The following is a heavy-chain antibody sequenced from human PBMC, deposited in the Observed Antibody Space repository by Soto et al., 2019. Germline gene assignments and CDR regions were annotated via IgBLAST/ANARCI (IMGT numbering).Heavy chain of an antibody. CDR2: ISSSGSII. CDR3: ALAGYDSNYYAVTPLSAGHF. V-gene: IGHV3-11*01. J-gene: IGHJ4*02. D-gene: IGHD4-4*01. Sequence: QVQLVVSGGGLVKPGGSLRISCAASGFTFSDYYISWIRQAPGKGLGWVSYISSSGSIIYYADSVKGRFTISRDNAKNSLYLQMNSLRAEDTAVYYCALAGYDSNYYAVTPLSAGHFWGQGTLVTVSS. CDR1: GFTFSDYY.